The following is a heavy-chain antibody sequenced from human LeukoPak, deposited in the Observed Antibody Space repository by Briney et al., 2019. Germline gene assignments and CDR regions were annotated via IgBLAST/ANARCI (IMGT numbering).Heavy chain of an antibody. CDR2: IYTSGSP. CDR3: ARETDTAMVSFDY. J-gene: IGHJ4*02. Sequence: SETLSLTCTVSGGSLSSYYWRWIRQPAGKGLEWIGRIYTSGSPNYNPSLKSRVTMSVDTSKNQFSLKLSSVTAADAAVYYCARETDTAMVSFDYWGQGTLVTVSS. D-gene: IGHD5-18*01. CDR1: GGSLSSYY. V-gene: IGHV4-4*07.